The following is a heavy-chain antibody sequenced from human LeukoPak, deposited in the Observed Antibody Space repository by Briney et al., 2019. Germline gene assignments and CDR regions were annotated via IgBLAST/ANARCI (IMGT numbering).Heavy chain of an antibody. J-gene: IGHJ4*02. Sequence: GGSLRLSCAASGFTFSTYWMHWVRQDPGKGLVWVSRISSDASITSYADPVKGRFTISRDNAKNTLYLQMNSLRAEDTAVYYCAKASGSGYGKDYFDYWGQGTLVTVSS. CDR3: AKASGSGYGKDYFDY. CDR2: ISSDASIT. CDR1: GFTFSTYW. D-gene: IGHD1-26*01. V-gene: IGHV3-74*01.